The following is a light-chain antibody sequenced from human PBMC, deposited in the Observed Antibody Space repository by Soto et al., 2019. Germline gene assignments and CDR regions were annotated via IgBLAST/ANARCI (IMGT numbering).Light chain of an antibody. Sequence: DIQMTQSPSSLSASVGDRVTITCRASQSISSYLNWYQQKPGKAPKLVIYAASSLQSGVPSRFSGSGSGTDFTLPISSLQPEDFATYYCQQSYSTPPAFGQGTKVEIK. CDR3: QQSYSTPPA. J-gene: IGKJ1*01. V-gene: IGKV1-39*01. CDR2: AAS. CDR1: QSISSY.